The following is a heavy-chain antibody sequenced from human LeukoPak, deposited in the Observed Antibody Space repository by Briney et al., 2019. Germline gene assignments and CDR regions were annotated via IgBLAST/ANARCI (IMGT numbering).Heavy chain of an antibody. CDR1: GFTFSRHT. D-gene: IGHD1/OR15-1a*01. CDR2: ISSSSDII. Sequence: GGSLRLSCADSGFTFSRHTMNWVRQAPGKGLEWISYISSSSDIIFYADSVKGRFTISRDNAKNTLYLQMNSLRAEDTAVYYCAREWNSRARFDYWGQGSLVTVSS. J-gene: IGHJ4*02. V-gene: IGHV3-48*04. CDR3: AREWNSRARFDY.